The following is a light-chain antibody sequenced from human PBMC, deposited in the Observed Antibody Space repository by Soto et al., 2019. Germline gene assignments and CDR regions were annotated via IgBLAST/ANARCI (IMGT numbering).Light chain of an antibody. Sequence: QSVLTQPPSVSGAPGQRVTISCTGSSSNIGAGYDVHWYQQLPGTAPKLLIYGNSNRPSGVPDRFSDCKSGTSASLAITGLQADDDAAYYGQSYDSSLSGYVGFGGGTKLTVL. CDR2: GNS. J-gene: IGLJ2*01. V-gene: IGLV1-40*01. CDR3: QSYDSSLSGYVG. CDR1: SSNIGAGYD.